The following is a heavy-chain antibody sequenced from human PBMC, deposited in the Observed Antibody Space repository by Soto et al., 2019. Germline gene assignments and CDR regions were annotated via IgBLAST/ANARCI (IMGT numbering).Heavy chain of an antibody. J-gene: IGHJ4*02. D-gene: IGHD6-25*01. Sequence: GGSLRLSCAASGFTLSIYAMSWVRQAPGKGLEWVSAISASGGTTYYADSVKGRFTISRDNSKNTLSQQMNSLRAEDTAVFFCAKDRSPSGRGSQILDFWGQGTQVTVSS. CDR2: ISASGGTT. CDR3: AKDRSPSGRGSQILDF. V-gene: IGHV3-23*01. CDR1: GFTLSIYA.